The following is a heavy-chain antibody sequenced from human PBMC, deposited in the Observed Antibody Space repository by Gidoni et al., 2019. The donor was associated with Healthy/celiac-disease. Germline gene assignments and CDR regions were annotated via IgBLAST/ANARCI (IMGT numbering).Heavy chain of an antibody. CDR1: GFTFSSYA. V-gene: IGHV3-23*01. CDR3: AKWPVKNFGVESHYFDY. J-gene: IGHJ4*02. D-gene: IGHD3-3*01. Sequence: EVQLLESGGGLVQPGGSLRLSCAASGFTFSSYAMSWVRQAPGKGLEWVSAISGSGGSTYYADSVKGRFTISRDNSKNTLYLQMNSLRAEDTAVYYCAKWPVKNFGVESHYFDYWGQGTLVTVSS. CDR2: ISGSGGST.